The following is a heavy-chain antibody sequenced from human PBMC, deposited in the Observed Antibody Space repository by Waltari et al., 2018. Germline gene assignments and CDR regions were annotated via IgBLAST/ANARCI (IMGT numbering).Heavy chain of an antibody. V-gene: IGHV4-59*01. D-gene: IGHD6-13*01. Sequence: QVQLQESGTGLVKPSETLSLPCPVSGGSIRSYSWCWIRQPPGKGLEWIGYIYYSGSTNYNPSLKSRVTISVDTSKNQFSLKLSSVTAADTAVYYCARDLREYSSSWGLSWFDPWGQGTLVTVSS. J-gene: IGHJ5*02. CDR2: IYYSGST. CDR1: GGSIRSYS. CDR3: ARDLREYSSSWGLSWFDP.